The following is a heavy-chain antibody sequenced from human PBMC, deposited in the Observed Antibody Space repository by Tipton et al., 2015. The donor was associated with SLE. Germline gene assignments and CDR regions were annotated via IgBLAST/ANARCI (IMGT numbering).Heavy chain of an antibody. Sequence: SLRLSCAASGFTFSSYWMHWVRQAPGKGLGWVSRINSGGTYATYADSVKGRFTISRDNAKNSLYLEMNSLRADDTAVYYCAREGVAGSFDFWGQGTLVTVSS. CDR2: INSGGTYA. V-gene: IGHV3-74*01. J-gene: IGHJ4*02. CDR1: GFTFSSYW. D-gene: IGHD3-3*01. CDR3: AREGVAGSFDF.